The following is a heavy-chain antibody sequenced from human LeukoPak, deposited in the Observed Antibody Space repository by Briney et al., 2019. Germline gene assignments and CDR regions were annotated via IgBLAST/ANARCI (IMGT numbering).Heavy chain of an antibody. D-gene: IGHD2-15*01. CDR1: GNTFTGYY. CDR2: INPNSGGT. Sequence: ASVKVSCKASGNTFTGYYMHWVRQAPGQGLEWMGWINPNSGGTNYAQKFQGRVTMTRDTSISSAYMELSRLRSDDTAVYYCARRPQYCRGGACYDRGQGTLVTVSS. V-gene: IGHV1-2*02. J-gene: IGHJ4*02. CDR3: ARRPQYCRGGACYD.